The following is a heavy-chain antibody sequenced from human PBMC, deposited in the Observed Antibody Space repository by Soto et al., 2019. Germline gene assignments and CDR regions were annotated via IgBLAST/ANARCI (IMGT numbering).Heavy chain of an antibody. Sequence: EVQLVESGGDLVQPGGSLRLSCAASGFTFSNYWMHWVRQAPGKGLVWVSRINSDGSSTNYADAVKGRFTISRDNAKNTLDLQMNSLRAEDTALYYCAREEREAFTGASFGHDYWGQGTLVTVSS. CDR1: GFTFSNYW. D-gene: IGHD2-8*02. CDR2: INSDGSST. CDR3: AREEREAFTGASFGHDY. J-gene: IGHJ4*02. V-gene: IGHV3-74*01.